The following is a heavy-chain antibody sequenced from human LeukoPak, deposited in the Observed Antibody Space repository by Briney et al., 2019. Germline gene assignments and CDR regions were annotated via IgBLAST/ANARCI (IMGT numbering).Heavy chain of an antibody. J-gene: IGHJ5*02. V-gene: IGHV4-31*03. CDR3: ARGHNMVRGVISLLNWFDP. D-gene: IGHD3-10*01. Sequence: SETLSLTCTVSGGSISSGGYYWSWIRQHPGKGLEWIGYIYYSGSTYYNPSLKSRVTISVDTSKNQFSLKLSSVTAADTAVYYCARGHNMVRGVISLLNWFDPWGQGTLVTVSS. CDR1: GGSISSGGYY. CDR2: IYYSGST.